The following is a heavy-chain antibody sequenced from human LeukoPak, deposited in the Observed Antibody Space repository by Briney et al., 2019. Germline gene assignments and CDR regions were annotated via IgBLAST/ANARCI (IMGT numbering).Heavy chain of an antibody. V-gene: IGHV4-59*08. J-gene: IGHJ5*02. Sequence: SETLSLTCTVSGGSISSQYWSWIRQPPGRGLEWIGYISYSGSTKYNPSLKSRVTISVDTSKNQFSLKSSSMTAADTAVYYCARLRFLEWLFPWFDPWGQGTLVTVSS. CDR2: ISYSGST. D-gene: IGHD3-3*01. CDR3: ARLRFLEWLFPWFDP. CDR1: GGSISSQY.